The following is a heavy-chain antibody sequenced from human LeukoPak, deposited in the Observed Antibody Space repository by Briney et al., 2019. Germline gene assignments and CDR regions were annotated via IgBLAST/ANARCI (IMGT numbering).Heavy chain of an antibody. V-gene: IGHV3-33*01. J-gene: IGHJ4*02. CDR1: GFTFSSYA. D-gene: IGHD1-7*01. CDR3: ARDLDLIIGTAWGTFDL. CDR2: IWSDGNNK. Sequence: GGSLRLSCAASGFTFSSYAMHWVRQAPGKGLEWVAIIWSDGNNKYYADSVEGRFTISRDNAKNSLYLQMISLRAEDTALYYCARDLDLIIGTAWGTFDLWGQGTLVTVSS.